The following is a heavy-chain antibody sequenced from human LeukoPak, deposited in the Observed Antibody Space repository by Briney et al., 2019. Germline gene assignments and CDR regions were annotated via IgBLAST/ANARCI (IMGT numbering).Heavy chain of an antibody. Sequence: GGSLRLSCAASGFTFSSYPMHWVRQAPGLGLQWVAVISHDGSNKYYEDSVKGRFTISRDNSKSTLYLHLNIPRPEDTAVYYCARGIRENGFDYWGQGTLVTVSS. D-gene: IGHD3-10*01. CDR1: GFTFSSYP. CDR2: ISHDGSNK. CDR3: ARGIRENGFDY. V-gene: IGHV3-30-3*01. J-gene: IGHJ4*02.